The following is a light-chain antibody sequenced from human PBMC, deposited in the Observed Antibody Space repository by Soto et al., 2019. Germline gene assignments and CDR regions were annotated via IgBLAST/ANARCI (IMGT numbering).Light chain of an antibody. CDR1: SSNIGSNT. V-gene: IGLV1-44*01. CDR2: SNN. J-gene: IGLJ2*01. CDR3: AAWDDSLNGPYVV. Sequence: QAVVTQPPSASGTPGQRVTISCSGSSSNIGSNTVNWYQQLPGTAPELLIYSNNQRPSGVPDRFSGSKSGTSASLAISGLQSEDEADYYCAAWDDSLNGPYVVFGGGTKLTVL.